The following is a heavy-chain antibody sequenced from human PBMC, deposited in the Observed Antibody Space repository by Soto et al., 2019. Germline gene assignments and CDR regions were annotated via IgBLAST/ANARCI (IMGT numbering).Heavy chain of an antibody. CDR3: ARPGVASCGGACYYDAFDI. CDR2: IYPGDSDT. CDR1: GYSFTSYW. V-gene: IGHV5-51*01. Sequence: PGESLKISCKGSGYSFTSYWIGWVRQMPGKGLEWMGIIYPGDSDTRYSPSFQGQVTISADKSISTAYLQWSSLKASDTAMYYCARPGVASCGGACYYDAFDIWGQGTMVTVSS. D-gene: IGHD2-21*02. J-gene: IGHJ3*02.